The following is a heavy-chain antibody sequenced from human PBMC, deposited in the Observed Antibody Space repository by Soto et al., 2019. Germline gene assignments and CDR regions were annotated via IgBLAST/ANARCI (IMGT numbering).Heavy chain of an antibody. J-gene: IGHJ3*01. CDR2: IYYSGST. Sequence: KPSETLSLTCTVSGGSIGSGDYHWSWIRQPPGKGLECIGYIYYSGSTYYNPSLKSRVIISVDTSKNQFSLKLSSVTAADTAVYYCARGAVDFDLWGQGTMVTVSS. CDR1: GGSIGSGDYH. CDR3: ARGAVDFDL. V-gene: IGHV4-30-4*01.